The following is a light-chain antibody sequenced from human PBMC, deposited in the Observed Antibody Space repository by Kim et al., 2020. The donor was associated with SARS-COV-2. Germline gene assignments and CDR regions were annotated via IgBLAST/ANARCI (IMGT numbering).Light chain of an antibody. V-gene: IGLV1-47*01. J-gene: IGLJ2*01. CDR2: GNT. Sequence: GQRVTISCAGANTDIARTYVYWYQQLRGEAPKLLIYGNTQRRSGVPDRFSGSKSGTSASLAISELRPEDEADYYCAAWDARLSARLFGGGTQLTVL. CDR3: AAWDARLSARL. CDR1: NTDIARTY.